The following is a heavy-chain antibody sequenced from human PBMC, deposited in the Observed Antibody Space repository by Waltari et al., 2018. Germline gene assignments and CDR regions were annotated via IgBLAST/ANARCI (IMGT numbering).Heavy chain of an antibody. Sequence: QVQLVQSGAEVKKPGSSLTVSCRASGDTLSTYTITWVRQAPGQGLEWMGGILHKLSTANHAQKFQSRLTISAEEHTRTVYMDLTSLRSEDTAVYYCARGVYGGKVDPWGQGTLVTVSS. CDR3: ARGVYGGKVDP. CDR2: ILHKLSTA. V-gene: IGHV1-69*01. D-gene: IGHD4-17*01. J-gene: IGHJ5*02. CDR1: GDTLSTYT.